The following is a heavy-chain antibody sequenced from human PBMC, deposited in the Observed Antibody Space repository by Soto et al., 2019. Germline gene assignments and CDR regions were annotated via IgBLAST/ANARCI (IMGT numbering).Heavy chain of an antibody. V-gene: IGHV1-46*01. D-gene: IGHD3-10*01. CDR2: INPDGGAT. Sequence: QVQLLQSGAEVKKPGASVKISCKASGYTFSFDYLSWVRRAPGQGLQWMGKINPDGGATTYAQSFQGRVSITSDASTGTVYMALRSLTSDDTAVYYCAKGRRNTFWGQGTLVSVSS. CDR1: GYTFSFDY. J-gene: IGHJ4*02. CDR3: AKGRRNTF.